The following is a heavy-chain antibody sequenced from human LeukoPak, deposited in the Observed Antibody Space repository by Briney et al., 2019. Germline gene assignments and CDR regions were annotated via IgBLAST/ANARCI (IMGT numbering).Heavy chain of an antibody. Sequence: GASVKVSCKASGYTFTGYYMHWVRQAPGQGLEWMGWINPNSGGTNYAQKFQGRVTMTRDTSISTAYMELSRLRSDDTAVYYCATSKNSLWFGELLFDSGFDPWGQGTLVTVSS. CDR3: ATSKNSLWFGELLFDSGFDP. V-gene: IGHV1-2*02. J-gene: IGHJ5*02. CDR2: INPNSGGT. CDR1: GYTFTGYY. D-gene: IGHD3-10*01.